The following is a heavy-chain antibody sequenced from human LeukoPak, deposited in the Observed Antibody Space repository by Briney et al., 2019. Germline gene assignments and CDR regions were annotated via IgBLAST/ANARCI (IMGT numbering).Heavy chain of an antibody. V-gene: IGHV4-30-4*08. Sequence: SETLSLTCTVSGGSISSSSYYWSWIRQPPGKGLEWIGYIYYSGSTYYNPSLKSRVTISVDTSKNQFSLKLSSVTAADTAVYYCASIVPAARASYYYYYMDVWGKGTTVTVSS. CDR3: ASIVPAARASYYYYYMDV. D-gene: IGHD2-2*01. CDR1: GGSISSSSYY. J-gene: IGHJ6*03. CDR2: IYYSGST.